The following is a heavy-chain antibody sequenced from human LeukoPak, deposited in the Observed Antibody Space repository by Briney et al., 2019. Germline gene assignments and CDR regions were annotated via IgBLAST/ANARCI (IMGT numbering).Heavy chain of an antibody. D-gene: IGHD1-1*01. CDR2: ISYDGSNK. Sequence: GGSLRLSCAASGFTFSSYAMHWVRQAPGKGLEWVAVISYDGSNKYYADSVKGRFTISRDNSKNTLYLQMNSLRAEDTAVYYCARGYPYYCYAMNVWGQGTTVTVSS. CDR3: ARGYPYYCYAMNV. J-gene: IGHJ6*02. CDR1: GFTFSSYA. V-gene: IGHV3-30-3*01.